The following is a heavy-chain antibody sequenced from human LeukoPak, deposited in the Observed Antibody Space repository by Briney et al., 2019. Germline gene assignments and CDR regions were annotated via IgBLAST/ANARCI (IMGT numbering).Heavy chain of an antibody. J-gene: IGHJ4*02. CDR1: GYTFTSYG. D-gene: IGHD3-22*01. CDR3: ARDVSPYYYDSSGYPWGY. Sequence: GASVKVSCKASGYTFTSYGISWVRQAPGQGLEWMGWISAYNGNTNYAQKPQGRVTMTTDTSTSTAYMELRSLRSDDTAVYYCARDVSPYYYDSSGYPWGYWGQGTLVTVSS. V-gene: IGHV1-18*01. CDR2: ISAYNGNT.